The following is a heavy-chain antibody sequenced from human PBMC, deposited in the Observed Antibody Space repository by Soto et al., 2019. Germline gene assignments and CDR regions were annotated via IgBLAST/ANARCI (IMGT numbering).Heavy chain of an antibody. Sequence: QLHLVQSGAVVKKPGASVTVSCSASGYPVTAYYMHWVRQAPGRGLEWMGGINPATGAAKYTQTFQGRVPMTRDPSTSTVFRELRGLASEDPAVFYCARGGGVGVAGSAAFDMWGQGTLVTVSS. CDR1: GYPVTAYY. J-gene: IGHJ3*02. D-gene: IGHD3-3*01. CDR3: ARGGGVGVAGSAAFDM. CDR2: INPATGAA. V-gene: IGHV1-2*02.